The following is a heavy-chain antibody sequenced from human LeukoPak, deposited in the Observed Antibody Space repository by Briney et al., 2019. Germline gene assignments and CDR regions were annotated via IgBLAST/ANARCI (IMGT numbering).Heavy chain of an antibody. V-gene: IGHV3-30-3*01. CDR1: GFTFSSYA. Sequence: GGSLRPSCAASGFTFSSYAMHWVRQAPGKGLEWVAVISYDGSNKYYADSVKGRFTISRDNSKNTLYLQMNSLRAEDTAVYYCARGTHQWPTPVGRYWGQGTLVTVSS. D-gene: IGHD6-19*01. CDR3: ARGTHQWPTPVGRY. J-gene: IGHJ4*02. CDR2: ISYDGSNK.